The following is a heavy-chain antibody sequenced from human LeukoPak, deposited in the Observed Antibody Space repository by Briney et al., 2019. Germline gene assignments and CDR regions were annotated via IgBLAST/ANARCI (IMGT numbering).Heavy chain of an antibody. CDR3: ARGYGGNAIDY. J-gene: IGHJ4*02. V-gene: IGHV4-59*01. D-gene: IGHD4/OR15-4a*01. CDR1: GGSISSYY. CDR2: IYYSGRT. Sequence: PSETLSLTCTVAGGSISSYYWSWIRQPPGKGLEWIGYIYYSGRTNYIPSLKSRVTISVDTSKNQFSLKLRSVTAADTAVYYCARGYGGNAIDYWGQGTLVTVSS.